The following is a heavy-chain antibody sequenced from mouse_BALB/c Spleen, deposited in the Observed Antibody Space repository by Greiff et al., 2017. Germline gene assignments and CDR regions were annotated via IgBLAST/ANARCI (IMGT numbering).Heavy chain of an antibody. Sequence: QVQLQQSGAELAKPGASVKMSCKASGYTFTSYWMHWVKQRPGQGLEWIGYINPSTGYTEYNQKFKDKATLTADKSSSTAYMQLSSLTSEDSAVYYCAREGHYYGSDYWGQGTTRTVSS. CDR3: AREGHYYGSDY. D-gene: IGHD1-2*01. V-gene: IGHV1-7*01. CDR1: GYTFTSYW. J-gene: IGHJ2*01. CDR2: INPSTGYT.